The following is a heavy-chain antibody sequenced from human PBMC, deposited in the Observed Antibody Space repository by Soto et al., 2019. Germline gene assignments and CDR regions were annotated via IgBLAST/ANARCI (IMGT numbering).Heavy chain of an antibody. J-gene: IGHJ4*02. Sequence: PGESLKISCNGSGYIFTSYWIGWVRQMPGKGLEWMGIIYPGDSDTRYSPSFQGQVTISADKSISTAYLQWSSLKASDTAMYYCARRGRDCSGGSCYFDYWGQGTLVTVSS. CDR1: GYIFTSYW. V-gene: IGHV5-51*01. CDR3: ARRGRDCSGGSCYFDY. D-gene: IGHD2-15*01. CDR2: IYPGDSDT.